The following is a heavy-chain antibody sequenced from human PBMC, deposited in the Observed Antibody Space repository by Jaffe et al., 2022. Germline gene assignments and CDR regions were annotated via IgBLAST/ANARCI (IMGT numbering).Heavy chain of an antibody. J-gene: IGHJ3*02. D-gene: IGHD1-26*01. Sequence: EVQLVESGGGLVQPGGSLRLSCVASGFTFSDYSMDWVRQAPGKGLEWVGLSRSRVKSYTTEYAASVKGRFIISRDVSENSLYLQLNDLKTEDTAVYYCARDLVGTPRGHEIWGQGTMVTVSS. V-gene: IGHV3-72*01. CDR3: ARDLVGTPRGHEI. CDR2: SRSRVKSYTT. CDR1: GFTFSDYS.